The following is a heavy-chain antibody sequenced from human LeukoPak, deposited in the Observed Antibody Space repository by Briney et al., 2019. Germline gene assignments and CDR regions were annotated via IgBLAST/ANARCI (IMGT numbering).Heavy chain of an antibody. Sequence: SETLSVTCTVSGGSISSSSYYWGWIRQPPGKGLEWIGSIYYSGSTYYNPSLKSRVTISVDTSKNQFSLKLSSVTAADTAVYYCALGIAGAFDYWGQGTLVTVSS. CDR2: IYYSGST. CDR1: GGSISSSSYY. V-gene: IGHV4-39*01. CDR3: ALGIAGAFDY. D-gene: IGHD1-26*01. J-gene: IGHJ4*02.